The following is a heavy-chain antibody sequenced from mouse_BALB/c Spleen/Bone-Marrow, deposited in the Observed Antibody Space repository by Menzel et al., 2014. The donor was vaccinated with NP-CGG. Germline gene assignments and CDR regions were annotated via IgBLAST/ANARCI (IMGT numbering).Heavy chain of an antibody. V-gene: IGHV1-9*01. CDR3: TRDDAY. Sequence: QVQLQQSGAELMKPGASVKISCKATGYTFSSYWIEWVKQRPGHGLEWMGAILPGSGGTAYNQKFKGKATLTADKSSSTAYRELSSLTSEGSAVYYCTRDDAYWGQGNSVTVTS. CDR1: GYTFSSYW. CDR2: ILPGSGGT. J-gene: IGHJ4*01.